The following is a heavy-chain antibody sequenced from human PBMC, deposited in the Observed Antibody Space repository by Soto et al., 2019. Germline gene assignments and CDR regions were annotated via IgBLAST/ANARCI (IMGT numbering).Heavy chain of an antibody. CDR2: INHSGST. Sequence: SETLSLTCAVYGGSFSGYYWSWIRQPPGKGLEWIGEINHSGSTNYNPSLKSRVTISVDTSENQFSLKLSSVTAADTAVYYCARTKWLRSNWFDPWGQGTLVTVSS. J-gene: IGHJ5*02. V-gene: IGHV4-34*01. CDR1: GGSFSGYY. D-gene: IGHD5-12*01. CDR3: ARTKWLRSNWFDP.